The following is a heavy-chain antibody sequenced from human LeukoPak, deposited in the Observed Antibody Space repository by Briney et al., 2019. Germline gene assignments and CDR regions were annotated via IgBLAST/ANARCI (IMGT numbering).Heavy chain of an antibody. V-gene: IGHV1-69*05. Sequence: ASVKVSCKASGGTFSSYAISWVRQAPGQGLEWMGGIIPIFGTANYAQKFQGRVTITTDESTSTAYMELSSLRSEDTAVYYCARDSDSSGWSRSFDYWGQGTLVTVSS. CDR1: GGTFSSYA. CDR2: IIPIFGTA. D-gene: IGHD6-19*01. J-gene: IGHJ4*02. CDR3: ARDSDSSGWSRSFDY.